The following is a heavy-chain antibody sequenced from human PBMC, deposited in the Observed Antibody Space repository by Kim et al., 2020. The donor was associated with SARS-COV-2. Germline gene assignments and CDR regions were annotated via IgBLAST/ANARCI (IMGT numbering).Heavy chain of an antibody. Sequence: SETLSLTCTVSGGSISSSSYYWGWIRQPPGKGLEWIGSIYYSGSTYYNPSLKSRVTISVDTSKNQFSLKLSSVTAADTAVYYCARRPSMVRGENAFDIWGQGTMVTVSS. V-gene: IGHV4-39*01. CDR3: ARRPSMVRGENAFDI. D-gene: IGHD3-10*01. CDR2: IYYSGST. CDR1: GGSISSSSYY. J-gene: IGHJ3*02.